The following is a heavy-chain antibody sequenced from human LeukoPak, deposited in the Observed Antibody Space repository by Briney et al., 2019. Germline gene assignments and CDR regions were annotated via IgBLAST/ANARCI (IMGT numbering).Heavy chain of an antibody. CDR1: GFTFSNFA. V-gene: IGHV3-23*01. CDR3: AIRLLWFGESRAY. Sequence: GGSLRLSCAASGFTFSNFAMSWVRQAPGKGLEWVSTISESGGYTYYPDSVKGRFTSSRDNSQKTLYLQMNSLRAEDTAVYYCAIRLLWFGESRAYWGQGTLVTVSS. D-gene: IGHD3-10*01. CDR2: ISESGGYT. J-gene: IGHJ4*02.